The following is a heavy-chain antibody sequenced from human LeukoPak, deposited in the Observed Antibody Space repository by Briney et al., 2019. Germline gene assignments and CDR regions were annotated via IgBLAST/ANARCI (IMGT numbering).Heavy chain of an antibody. Sequence: VASVKVSCKASGNTFSSYAISWVRQAPGQGLEWSGRIVPILEATKYSPHLEGRVTITADKSTVTAYMELNSLRSDDAAVYYCAREGDVFGPFDSWGQGTRVTVSS. CDR2: IVPILEAT. V-gene: IGHV1-69*04. D-gene: IGHD3-16*01. J-gene: IGHJ4*02. CDR3: AREGDVFGPFDS. CDR1: GNTFSSYA.